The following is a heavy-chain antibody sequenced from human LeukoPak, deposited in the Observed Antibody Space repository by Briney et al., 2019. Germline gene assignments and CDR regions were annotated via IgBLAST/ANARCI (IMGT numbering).Heavy chain of an antibody. D-gene: IGHD2-2*02. CDR2: IYTSGST. CDR1: GGSISSYY. Sequence: PSETLSLTCTVSGGSISSYYWSWIRQPAGKGLEWIGRIYTSGSTNYNPSLKSRVTMSVDTSKNQFSLKLSSVTAADTAVYYCARQRDTGHIVVVPAAIGGNAFDIWGQGTMVTVSS. J-gene: IGHJ3*02. CDR3: ARQRDTGHIVVVPAAIGGNAFDI. V-gene: IGHV4-4*07.